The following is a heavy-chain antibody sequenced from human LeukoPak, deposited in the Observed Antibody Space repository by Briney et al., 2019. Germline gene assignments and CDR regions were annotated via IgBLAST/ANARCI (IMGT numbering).Heavy chain of an antibody. V-gene: IGHV3-21*01. CDR3: ARVGYGDYWGSGALDI. CDR1: GFTFSSYS. Sequence: GGSLRLSCAASGFTFSSYSMNWVRQAPGKGLEWVSSISSRSSYIYYADSVKGRFTISRDNAENSLYLQMNSLRAEDTAVYYCARVGYGDYWGSGALDIWGQGTTVTVSS. D-gene: IGHD4-17*01. CDR2: ISSRSSYI. J-gene: IGHJ3*02.